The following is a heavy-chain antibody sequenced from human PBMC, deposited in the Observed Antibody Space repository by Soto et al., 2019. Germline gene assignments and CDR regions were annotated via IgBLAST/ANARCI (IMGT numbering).Heavy chain of an antibody. CDR1: GFTLTNYW. CDR3: ARRARPDFYYMDG. V-gene: IGHV3-64*01. J-gene: IGHJ6*03. D-gene: IGHD6-6*01. Sequence: GGSLRLSCAASGFTLTNYWMHWVRQSPGRGLKCVSGINSNGSDTLYANSVKGRFTISRDNAKNTVYLQMGSLRPEDMAVYYCARRARPDFYYMDGWGKGTTVTVSS. CDR2: INSNGSDT.